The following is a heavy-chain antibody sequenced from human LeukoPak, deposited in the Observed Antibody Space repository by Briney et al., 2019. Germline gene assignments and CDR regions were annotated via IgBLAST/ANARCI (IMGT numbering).Heavy chain of an antibody. CDR1: GFTFSSNY. V-gene: IGHV3-53*04. Sequence: GGSLRLSCAASGFTFSSNYMSWVRQAPGKGLEWVSVIYSGGSTYYADSVKGRFTISRHNSKNTLYLQMNSLRAEDTAVYYCARLSGYYSKYYYYYGMDVWGQGTTVTVSS. D-gene: IGHD3-22*01. CDR2: IYSGGST. CDR3: ARLSGYYSKYYYYYGMDV. J-gene: IGHJ6*02.